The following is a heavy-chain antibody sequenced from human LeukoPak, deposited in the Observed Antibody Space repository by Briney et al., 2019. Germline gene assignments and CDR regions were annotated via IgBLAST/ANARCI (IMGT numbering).Heavy chain of an antibody. CDR3: ASKVAVAGGFDY. J-gene: IGHJ4*02. Sequence: GGSLRLSCAASGFTFSSYSMNWVRQAPGKGLEWVSYISSSSNITYYADSVKGRFTISRDNAKNSLYLQMNSLRAEDTAVYYCASKVAVAGGFDYWGQGTLVTVSS. CDR1: GFTFSSYS. D-gene: IGHD6-19*01. CDR2: ISSSSNIT. V-gene: IGHV3-48*01.